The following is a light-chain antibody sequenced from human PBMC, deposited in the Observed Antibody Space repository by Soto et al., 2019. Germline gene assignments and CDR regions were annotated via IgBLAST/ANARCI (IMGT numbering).Light chain of an antibody. CDR1: QSVSSSY. J-gene: IGKJ1*01. CDR3: QQSYSTRWT. CDR2: GAS. V-gene: IGKV3D-20*02. Sequence: EIVLTQSPSTLSGSPGERATLSCRASQSVSSSYLAWYQQKPGQAPRLLIYGASSRATGIPDRFSGSGSGTDFTLTISSLQPEDFATYSCQQSYSTRWTFGQGTKVDIK.